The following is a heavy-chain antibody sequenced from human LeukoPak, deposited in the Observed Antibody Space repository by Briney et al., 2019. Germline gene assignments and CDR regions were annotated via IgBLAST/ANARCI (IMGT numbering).Heavy chain of an antibody. V-gene: IGHV4-59*01. J-gene: IGHJ4*02. CDR1: GGSISSYY. Sequence: SETLSLTCTVSGGSISSYYWSWIRQPPGKGLEWIGYIYYSGSTNYNPSLKSRVTISVDTSKNQFSLKLSSVTAADTAVYYCARGMDYYGSGRIDFDYWGQGTLVTVSS. CDR3: ARGMDYYGSGRIDFDY. CDR2: IYYSGST. D-gene: IGHD3-10*01.